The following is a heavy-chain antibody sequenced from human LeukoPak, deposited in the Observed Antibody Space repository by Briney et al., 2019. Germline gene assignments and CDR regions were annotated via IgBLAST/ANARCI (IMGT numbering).Heavy chain of an antibody. V-gene: IGHV4-4*07. CDR1: GGSISSYY. CDR3: ARSTRCSSTSCYLSYYMDV. J-gene: IGHJ6*03. Sequence: SETLSLTCTVSGGSISSYYWSWIRQPAGKGLEWIGRIYTSGSTNYNPSLKSRVTISVDTSKNQFSLKLSSVTAADTAVYYCARSTRCSSTSCYLSYYMDVWGKGTTVTVSS. CDR2: IYTSGST. D-gene: IGHD2-2*01.